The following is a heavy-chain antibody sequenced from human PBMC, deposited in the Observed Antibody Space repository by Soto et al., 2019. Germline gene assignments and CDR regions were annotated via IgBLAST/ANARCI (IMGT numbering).Heavy chain of an antibody. D-gene: IGHD3-3*01. J-gene: IGHJ6*02. Sequence: SVKVSCKASGFTFTSSAVQWVRQARGQRLEWIGWIVVGSGNTNYAQKFQERATITRDMSTSTAYMELSSLRSEDTAVYYCAADPLGGIYYYYGMDVWGQGTTVTVSS. V-gene: IGHV1-58*01. CDR1: GFTFTSSA. CDR2: IVVGSGNT. CDR3: AADPLGGIYYYYGMDV.